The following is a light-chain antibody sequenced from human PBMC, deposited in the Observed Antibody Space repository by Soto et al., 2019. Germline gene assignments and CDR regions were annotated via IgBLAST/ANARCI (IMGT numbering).Light chain of an antibody. CDR3: QQYDTSPPALS. V-gene: IGKV3-20*01. J-gene: IGKJ4*01. CDR2: DAS. Sequence: EIVLTQSPATLSLSPGERATLSCRASQSLSSYLAWYQQKPGQAPRLVIYDASSRATGIPDRFSGSGSGTDFTLTITRLEPEDFAVYYCQQYDTSPPALSFGGGTKVDIK. CDR1: QSLSSY.